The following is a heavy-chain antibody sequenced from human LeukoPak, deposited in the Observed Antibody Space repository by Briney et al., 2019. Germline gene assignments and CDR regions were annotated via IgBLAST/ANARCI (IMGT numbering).Heavy chain of an antibody. CDR2: VTISGDTT. J-gene: IGHJ4*02. CDR1: GFIFNNYG. CDR3: ATHYDSSGYYYVLGWTRLDY. D-gene: IGHD3-22*01. Sequence: PGGTLRLSCGGSGFIFNNYGMNWVRQAPGKGLEWVSSVTISGDTTYYADSVKGRFTISRDNSKNTLYLQMNSLRAEDTAVYYCATHYDSSGYYYVLGWTRLDYWGQGTLVTVSS. V-gene: IGHV3-23*01.